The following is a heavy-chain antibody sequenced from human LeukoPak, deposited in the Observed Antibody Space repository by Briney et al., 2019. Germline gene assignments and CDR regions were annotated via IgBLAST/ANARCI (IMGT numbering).Heavy chain of an antibody. J-gene: IGHJ6*04. CDR1: GGTFSSYA. CDR3: ARDGVLLWFGELRDYYYYGMDV. CDR2: IIPIFGTA. Sequence: ASVKVSCKASGGTFSSYAISWVRQAPGQGLEWMGGIIPIFGTANYAQKFQGRVTITADESTSTAYMELSSLRSEDTAVYYCARDGVLLWFGELRDYYYYGMDVWGKGTTVTVSS. D-gene: IGHD3-10*01. V-gene: IGHV1-69*13.